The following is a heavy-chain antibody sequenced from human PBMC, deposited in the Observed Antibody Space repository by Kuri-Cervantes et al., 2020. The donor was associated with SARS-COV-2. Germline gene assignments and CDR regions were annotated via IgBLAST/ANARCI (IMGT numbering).Heavy chain of an antibody. D-gene: IGHD3-3*01. CDR2: IYYSGST. CDR1: GGSISSYY. V-gene: IGHV4-59*08. CDR3: ARVTYYDFWSGYYINPGSYYYYGMDV. Sequence: SETLSLTCTVSGGSISSYYWSWIRQPPGKGLEWIGYIYYSGSTNYNPSLKSRVTISVDTSKNQFSLKLSSVTAADTAVYYCARVTYYDFWSGYYINPGSYYYYGMDVWGQGTTVTVSS. J-gene: IGHJ6*02.